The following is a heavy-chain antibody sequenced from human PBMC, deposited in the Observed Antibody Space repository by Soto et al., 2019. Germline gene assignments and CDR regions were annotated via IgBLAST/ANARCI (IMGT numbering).Heavy chain of an antibody. CDR2: INWNGRST. J-gene: IGHJ4*02. CDR1: GFTFDDYA. V-gene: IGHV3-20*04. Sequence: EVQLVESGGGVVRPGGSLRLSCAASGFTFDDYAMSWVRQAPGKGLEWVAGINWNGRSTTYADSLKGRFTISRDNAKNSLHLQINSPRAEDTALYFCARCSSTSCYIMASFDYWGQGTLVTVSS. D-gene: IGHD2-2*02. CDR3: ARCSSTSCYIMASFDY.